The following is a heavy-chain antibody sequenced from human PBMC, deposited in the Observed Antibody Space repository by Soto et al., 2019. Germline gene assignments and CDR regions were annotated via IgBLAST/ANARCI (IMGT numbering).Heavy chain of an antibody. V-gene: IGHV3-64*01. CDR1: AFTFSSYA. CDR3: TRVLYHSGGSACAFDI. D-gene: IGHD2-15*01. Sequence: PGGSLRLPCEAPAFTFSSYAMHCVRQAPGKGLEYVSPISSHGGSTYYANSVKGRFTISRDNSKNTLYLQMGSLRAEAMADYYRTRVLYHSGGSACAFDIWGQGTMVTVSS. J-gene: IGHJ3*02. CDR2: ISSHGGST.